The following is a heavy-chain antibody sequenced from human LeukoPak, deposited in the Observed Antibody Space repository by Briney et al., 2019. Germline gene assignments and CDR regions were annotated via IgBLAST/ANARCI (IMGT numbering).Heavy chain of an antibody. Sequence: GESLKISCKGSGYSFTSYWISWVRQMPGKGLEWMGRIDPSDSYTNYSPSFQGHVTTSADKSISTAYLQWSSLKASDTAMYYCARTGDSSGYHNLGYYYYGMDVWGQGTTVTVSS. CDR2: IDPSDSYT. CDR1: GYSFTSYW. D-gene: IGHD3-22*01. CDR3: ARTGDSSGYHNLGYYYYGMDV. J-gene: IGHJ6*02. V-gene: IGHV5-10-1*01.